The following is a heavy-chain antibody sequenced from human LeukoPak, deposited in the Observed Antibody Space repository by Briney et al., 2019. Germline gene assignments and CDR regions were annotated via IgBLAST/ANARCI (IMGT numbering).Heavy chain of an antibody. J-gene: IGHJ3*02. V-gene: IGHV4-30-2*01. CDR1: SGSINNGGYS. Sequence: SETLSLTCAVSSGSINNGGYSWSWIRQPPGKGLEWIGYIYHSESTYYNPSLKNRVTISIDRSKNQLSLNLSSVTAADTAVYYCARVPFDYYDSDDYYYHDAFDIWGQGTMVTVSS. CDR3: ARVPFDYYDSDDYYYHDAFDI. CDR2: IYHSEST. D-gene: IGHD3-22*01.